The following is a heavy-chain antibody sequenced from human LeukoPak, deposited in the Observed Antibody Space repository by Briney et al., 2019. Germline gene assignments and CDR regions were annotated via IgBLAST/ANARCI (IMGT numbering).Heavy chain of an antibody. Sequence: SETLFLTCSVSGFSISSGYQWGWIRQSPGQGLEWIVTIHHSGNTDYNPSLESRVTMSVDTSKNEFSLELNFVTAADTAVYYCARDTSSRWYLFDYWGQGTLVTVSS. V-gene: IGHV4-38-2*02. CDR2: IHHSGNT. D-gene: IGHD2-15*01. J-gene: IGHJ4*02. CDR3: ARDTSSRWYLFDY. CDR1: GFSISSGYQ.